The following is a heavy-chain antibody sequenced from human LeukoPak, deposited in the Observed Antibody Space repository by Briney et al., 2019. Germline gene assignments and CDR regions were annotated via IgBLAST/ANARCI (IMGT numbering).Heavy chain of an antibody. J-gene: IGHJ4*02. CDR3: ASRSTYFGWLRSESASCFDY. V-gene: IGHV1-2*02. Sequence: APVSPSCSPARHTYTRYLMHKVPQSARHQLRGRGWIHTNSGVIESSKKLQGRVTMSRATSISPTYMELSRRRADDTAVYYCASRSTYFGWLRSESASCFDYWGQGTMVTVSS. D-gene: IGHD5-12*01. CDR2: IHTNSGVI. CDR1: RHTYTRYL.